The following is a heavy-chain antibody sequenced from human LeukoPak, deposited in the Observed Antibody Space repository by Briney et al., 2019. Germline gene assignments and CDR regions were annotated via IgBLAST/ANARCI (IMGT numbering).Heavy chain of an antibody. CDR1: GFTFSNYA. CDR2: IKQDGTEK. V-gene: IGHV3-7*03. Sequence: TGGSLRLSCAASGFTFSNYAMSWVRLAPGKWLEWVANIKQDGTEKYYVDSVRGRFTISRDNARYSLYLQMNSLRAEDTAVYYCAREYYYDSSGPDYWGQGTLVTVSS. D-gene: IGHD3-22*01. CDR3: AREYYYDSSGPDY. J-gene: IGHJ4*02.